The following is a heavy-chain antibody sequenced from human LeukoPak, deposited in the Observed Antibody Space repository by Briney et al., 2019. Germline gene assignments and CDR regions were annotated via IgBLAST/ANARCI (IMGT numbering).Heavy chain of an antibody. Sequence: PGGSLRLSCAASGFNFRDHWMDWVRQAPGKGLEWVGHIKTDGSETYYLDSLRGRFSISRDNTNNALYLQMNSLRVEDTAVYYCAKQLGYCSDGSCYFPYWGQGTLVTVSS. V-gene: IGHV3-7*03. CDR3: AKQLGYCSDGSCYFPY. CDR2: IKTDGSET. J-gene: IGHJ4*02. CDR1: GFNFRDHW. D-gene: IGHD2-15*01.